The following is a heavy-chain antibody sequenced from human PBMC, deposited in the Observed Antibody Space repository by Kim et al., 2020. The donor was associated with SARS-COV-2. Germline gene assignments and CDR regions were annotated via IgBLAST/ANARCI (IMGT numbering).Heavy chain of an antibody. V-gene: IGHV4-31*03. J-gene: IGHJ6*02. CDR2: IYYSGTT. D-gene: IGHD3-22*01. Sequence: SETLSLTCTVSDDSINSDDYYWSWIRQVPGTGLEWIGDIYYSGTTYYNPSLKSRVTISGDTSKKQFSLRLSSVTAADTAVYYCARGHARIVGYYGSRSYHGMDVWGQGTTVTVSS. CDR1: DDSINSDDYY. CDR3: ARGHARIVGYYGSRSYHGMDV.